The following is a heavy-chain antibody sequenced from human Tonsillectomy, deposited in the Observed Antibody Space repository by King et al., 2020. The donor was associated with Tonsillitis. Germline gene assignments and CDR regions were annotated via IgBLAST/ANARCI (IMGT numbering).Heavy chain of an antibody. CDR3: TTGTAVADYYYYYYMDV. CDR2: IKSKTDGGTT. J-gene: IGHJ6*03. D-gene: IGHD6-19*01. Sequence: VQLVESGGGLVKPGGSLRLSCSASGFIFSNAWMNWVRQAPGKGLEWVGRIKSKTDGGTTDCAAPVKGRVTFSRDDSKNTLYLQMNSLKTEDTAVYYCTTGTAVADYYYYYYMDVWGKGTTVTVSS. CDR1: GFIFSNAW. V-gene: IGHV3-15*07.